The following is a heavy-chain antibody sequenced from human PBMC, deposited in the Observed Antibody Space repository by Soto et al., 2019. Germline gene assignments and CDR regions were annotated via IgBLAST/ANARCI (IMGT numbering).Heavy chain of an antibody. CDR3: AKHGCSYPACYPYYYYVDV. J-gene: IGHJ6*03. V-gene: IGHV3-23*01. CDR2: VTVSGDTS. CDR1: GFTFSDSA. D-gene: IGHD2-15*01. Sequence: EVQLLESGGGLAQPGGSLRLSCAAPGFTFSDSALSWVRQGTGKGLEWVSSVTVSGDTSYYADSVEGRFTISRDNSKNTLYLQMNSLRADDTAVYYCAKHGCSYPACYPYYYYVDVWGEGATVTVSS.